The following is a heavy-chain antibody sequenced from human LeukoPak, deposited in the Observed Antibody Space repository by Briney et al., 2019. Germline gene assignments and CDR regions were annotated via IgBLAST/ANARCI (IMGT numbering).Heavy chain of an antibody. J-gene: IGHJ4*02. CDR2: IWYDGSNK. CDR1: GFTFSSYG. Sequence: GRSLRLSCAASGFTFSSYGMHWVRQAPGKGLEWVAVIWYDGSNKYYADSVKGRFTISRDNSKNTLYLQMNSLRAEDTAAYYCAKDYEAYSSGWYSWGQGTLVTVSS. D-gene: IGHD6-19*01. CDR3: AKDYEAYSSGWYS. V-gene: IGHV3-33*06.